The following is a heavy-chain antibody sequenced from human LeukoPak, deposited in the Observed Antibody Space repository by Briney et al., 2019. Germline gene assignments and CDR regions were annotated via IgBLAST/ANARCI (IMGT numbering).Heavy chain of an antibody. CDR3: ARDSNDFWSGYYKERWFDP. V-gene: IGHV3-11*01. J-gene: IGHJ5*02. CDR1: GFTFSDYY. D-gene: IGHD3-3*01. Sequence: GGSLRLSCAASGFTFSDYYMSWIRQAPGKGLEWVSYISSSGSTIYYADSVKGRFTISRDNAKNSLYLQMNSLRAEDTAAYYCARDSNDFWSGYYKERWFDPWGQGTLVTVSS. CDR2: ISSSGSTI.